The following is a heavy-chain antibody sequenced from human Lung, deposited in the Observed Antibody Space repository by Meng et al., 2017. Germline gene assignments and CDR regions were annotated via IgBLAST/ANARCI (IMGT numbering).Heavy chain of an antibody. D-gene: IGHD6-19*01. Sequence: QGQLHPGGAGLLKASETLSLTCAVSGGSFSGYYWSWIRQPPGKGLEWIGEIIDSGSTNYNPSLKSRVTISVDTSKNQFSLRVTSVTAADRAVYYCVRRTYSSGWYFDYWGQGTLVTVSS. CDR2: IIDSGST. V-gene: IGHV4-34*12. CDR3: VRRTYSSGWYFDY. J-gene: IGHJ4*02. CDR1: GGSFSGYY.